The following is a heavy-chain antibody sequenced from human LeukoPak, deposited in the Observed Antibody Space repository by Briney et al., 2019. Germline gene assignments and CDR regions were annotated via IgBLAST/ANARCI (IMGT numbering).Heavy chain of an antibody. D-gene: IGHD6-13*01. V-gene: IGHV6-1*01. CDR1: GDSVSSNSAA. CDR3: ARAKGRSPLFDY. J-gene: IGHJ4*02. CDR2: TYYRSKWYN. Sequence: SQTLSLTCAISGDSVSSNSAAWNWIRQSPSRGLEWLGRTYYRSKWYNDYAVSVKGRIAINPDTSKYQFSLQLNSVTPEDMAVYYCARAKGRSPLFDYWGQGTLVTVSS.